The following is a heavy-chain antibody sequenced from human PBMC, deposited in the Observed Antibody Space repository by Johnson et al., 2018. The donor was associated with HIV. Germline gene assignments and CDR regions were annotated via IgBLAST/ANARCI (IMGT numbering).Heavy chain of an antibody. V-gene: IGHV3-11*04. D-gene: IGHD6-13*01. J-gene: IGHJ3*02. CDR1: GFTFSDYY. CDR3: AYPREGSSWSNDAFDI. Sequence: QVQLVESGGGLVKPGGSLRLSCAASGFTFSDYYMSWIRQAPGKGLEWVSYISISGSTIYYADSVKGRFTISRDNSKNTLYLQMNSLRAEDTAVYYCAYPREGSSWSNDAFDIWGQGTMVTVSS. CDR2: ISISGSTI.